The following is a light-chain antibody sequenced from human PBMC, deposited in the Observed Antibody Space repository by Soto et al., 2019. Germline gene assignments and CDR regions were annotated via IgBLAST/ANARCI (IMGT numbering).Light chain of an antibody. CDR2: GGS. CDR1: QSVSSSY. Sequence: EIVLTQSPGTLSLSPGERATLSCRASQSVSSSYLAWYQKKPGQAPRLLIYGGSSRATGIPDRFSGSGSETDFTLTISRLEPEDFAVYYCHQYGSSLWTFGQGTKVDI. J-gene: IGKJ1*01. V-gene: IGKV3-20*01. CDR3: HQYGSSLWT.